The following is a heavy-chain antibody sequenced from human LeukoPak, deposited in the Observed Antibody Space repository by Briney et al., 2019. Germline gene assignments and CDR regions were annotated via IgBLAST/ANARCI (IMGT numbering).Heavy chain of an antibody. V-gene: IGHV1-2*02. CDR1: GYTFTGYY. CDR3: ARSPLLSYCSSTSCPNWFDP. D-gene: IGHD2-2*01. CDR2: INPNSGGT. J-gene: IGHJ5*02. Sequence: ASVKVSCKASGYTFTGYYMHWVRQAPGQGLEWMGWINPNSGGTNYAQKLQGRVTMTTDTSTSTAYMELRSLRSDDTAMYYCARSPLLSYCSSTSCPNWFDPWGQGTLVTVSS.